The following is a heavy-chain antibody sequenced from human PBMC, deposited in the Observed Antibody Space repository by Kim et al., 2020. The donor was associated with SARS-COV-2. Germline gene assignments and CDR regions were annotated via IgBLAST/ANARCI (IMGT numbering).Heavy chain of an antibody. CDR2: ISGSGGST. Sequence: GGSLRLSCAASGFTFSSYAMSWVRQAPGKGLEWVSAISGSGGSTYYADSVKVRFTISRDNSKNTLYLQMNSLRAEDTAVYYCVSKPLRVRGVNIDYWGQGTLVTVSS. J-gene: IGHJ4*02. CDR3: VSKPLRVRGVNIDY. V-gene: IGHV3-23*01. CDR1: GFTFSSYA. D-gene: IGHD3-10*01.